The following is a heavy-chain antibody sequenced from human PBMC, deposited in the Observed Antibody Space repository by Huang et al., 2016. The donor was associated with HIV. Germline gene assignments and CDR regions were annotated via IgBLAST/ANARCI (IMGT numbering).Heavy chain of an antibody. J-gene: IGHJ3*02. V-gene: IGHV3-30-3*01. CDR1: GFTFSSYP. CDR2: ISYDGSNK. CDR3: ARGRGQDAFDI. Sequence: QVQLVESGGGVVQPGRSLRLSCAASGFTFSSYPMHWVRQAQGKGLEWVAGISYDGSNKYYADSVKGRFTISRDNSKNMLYRQMNSLRAEDTAVYYCARGRGQDAFDILGQGTMVTVSS.